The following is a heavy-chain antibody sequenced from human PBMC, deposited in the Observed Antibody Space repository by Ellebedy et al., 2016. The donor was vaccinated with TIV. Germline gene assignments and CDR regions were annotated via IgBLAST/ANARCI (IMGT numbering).Heavy chain of an antibody. V-gene: IGHV1-18*01. J-gene: IGHJ5*02. CDR2: ISAHNGHT. Sequence: ASVKVSCKASGYTFTSYGITWVRQAPGQGLEWMGWISAHNGHTNYAQKLQGRVTMTTESSTSTAYMELRSLRSDDTTVYYCARDQKASQYYYGSGTYIVWFDPWGPGTLVTVSS. D-gene: IGHD3-10*01. CDR3: ARDQKASQYYYGSGTYIVWFDP. CDR1: GYTFTSYG.